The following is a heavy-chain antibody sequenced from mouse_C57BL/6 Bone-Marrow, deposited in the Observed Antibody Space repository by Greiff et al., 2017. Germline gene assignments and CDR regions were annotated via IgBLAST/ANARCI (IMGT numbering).Heavy chain of an antibody. CDR1: GYTFTSYW. J-gene: IGHJ3*01. Sequence: VKLQQSGAELVKPGASVKLSCKASGYTFTSYWMHWVKQRPGQGLEWIGMIHPNSGRTNYNEKFKSKATLTVDKSSSTAYMQLSSLTSEDSAVYYCVFYYDYPWFAYWGQGTLVTVSA. CDR3: VFYYDYPWFAY. V-gene: IGHV1-64*01. CDR2: IHPNSGRT. D-gene: IGHD2-4*01.